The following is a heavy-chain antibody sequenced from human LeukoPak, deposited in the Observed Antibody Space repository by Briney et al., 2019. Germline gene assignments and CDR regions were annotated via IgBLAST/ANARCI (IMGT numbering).Heavy chain of an antibody. CDR2: INHSGST. CDR3: ARTGYSSGWRGTDY. Sequence: PSETLSLTCAVYGGSFSGYYWSWIRQPPGKGLEWIGEINHSGSTNYNPSLKSRVTISVDTSKNQFSLKLSSVTAADTAVYYCARTGYSSGWRGTDYRGQGTLVTVSS. D-gene: IGHD6-19*01. J-gene: IGHJ4*02. V-gene: IGHV4-34*01. CDR1: GGSFSGYY.